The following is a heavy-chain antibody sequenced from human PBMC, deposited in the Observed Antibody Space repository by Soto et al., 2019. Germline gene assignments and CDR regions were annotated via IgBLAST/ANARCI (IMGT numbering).Heavy chain of an antibody. V-gene: IGHV1-46*01. CDR3: ARSIVVVTALDY. D-gene: IGHD2-21*02. J-gene: IGHJ4*02. CDR2: INPSGGST. Sequence: ASVKVSCKASGYTFTTHDMHWVRQAPGQGLGWMGVINPSGGSTTFAPKFQGRVTITRDTSASTAYMELSSLRSEDTAVYYCARSIVVVTALDYWGQGTLVTVSS. CDR1: GYTFTTHD.